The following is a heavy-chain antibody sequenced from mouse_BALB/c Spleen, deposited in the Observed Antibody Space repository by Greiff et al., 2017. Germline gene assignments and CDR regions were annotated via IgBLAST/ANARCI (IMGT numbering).Heavy chain of an antibody. D-gene: IGHD2-3*01. CDR3: ARSNFDY. V-gene: IGHV1S33*01. CDR2: IYPGDGST. Sequence: SGPELVKPGALVKISCKASGYTFTSYDINWVKQRPGQGLEWIGWIYPGDGSTKYNEKFKGKATLTADKSSSTAYMQLSSLTSENSAVYFCARSNFDYWGQGTTLTVSS. CDR1: GYTFTSYD. J-gene: IGHJ2*01.